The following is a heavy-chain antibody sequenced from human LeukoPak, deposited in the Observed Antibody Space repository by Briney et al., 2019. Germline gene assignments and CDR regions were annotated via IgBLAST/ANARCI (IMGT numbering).Heavy chain of an antibody. V-gene: IGHV1-69*13. CDR2: IIPIFGTA. CDR1: GGTFSSYA. D-gene: IGHD1-26*01. Sequence: ASVTVSCKASGGTFSSYAISWVRQAPGQGLEWMGGIIPIFGTANYAQKFQGRVTITADESTSTAYMELSSLRSGDTAVYYCARVGGSYYFDYWGQGTLVTVSS. CDR3: ARVGGSYYFDY. J-gene: IGHJ4*02.